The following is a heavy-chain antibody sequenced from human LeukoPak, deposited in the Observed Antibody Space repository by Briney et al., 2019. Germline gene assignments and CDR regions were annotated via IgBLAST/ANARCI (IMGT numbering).Heavy chain of an antibody. Sequence: GASVKVSCKASGYTFSTYYMHWVRQAPGQGLEWMGIINPSDGGTNYTQNFQGRVTMTTDTSTRIVFMELSRLRSEDTAVYYCARTRRADEEDYGDYFDAFDIWGQGTMVTVSS. CDR3: ARTRRADEEDYGDYFDAFDI. J-gene: IGHJ3*02. V-gene: IGHV1-46*01. CDR2: INPSDGGT. D-gene: IGHD4-17*01. CDR1: GYTFSTYY.